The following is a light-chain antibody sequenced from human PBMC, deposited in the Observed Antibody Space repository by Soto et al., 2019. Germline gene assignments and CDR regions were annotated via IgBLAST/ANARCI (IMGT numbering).Light chain of an antibody. V-gene: IGKV3-15*01. CDR1: QSVSSK. CDR2: DAS. CDR3: QQYDSWPHT. Sequence: EIGMTQSPATLSVSPGERATLSCRASQSVSSKLAWYQKKPGQAPRLLIYDASTRATGIPARFSGSGSGTEFTLTISSLPSEDFEVYYCQQYDSWPHTVGGGAKVEIK. J-gene: IGKJ4*01.